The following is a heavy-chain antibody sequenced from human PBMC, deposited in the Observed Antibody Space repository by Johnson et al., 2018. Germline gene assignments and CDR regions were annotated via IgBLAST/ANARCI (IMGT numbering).Heavy chain of an antibody. CDR3: AKGGGSYYDSSGYYYAMDV. Sequence: QVQLVQSGGGVVQPGRSLRLSCAASGFTFSSYGMHWVRQAPGKGLEWVAVISYDGSNKYYADSVKGRFTISRANSKNTLYLQMNSLRAEDTAVYYCAKGGGSYYDSSGYYYAMDVWGKGTTVTVSS. J-gene: IGHJ6*04. V-gene: IGHV3-30*18. D-gene: IGHD3-22*01. CDR2: ISYDGSNK. CDR1: GFTFSSYG.